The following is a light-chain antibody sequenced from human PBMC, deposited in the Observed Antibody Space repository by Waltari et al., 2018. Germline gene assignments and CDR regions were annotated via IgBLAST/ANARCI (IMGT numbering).Light chain of an antibody. Sequence: DIVMTQSPVSLAVSLGERDTINCKSSQSLLYSSNVKNYLAWYQQKPGEPPKRLIYWASTRESGVPDRFTGSGSGTDFTLTISSLQAEDVAVYYCQQYYSSPRTFGQGTKLEIK. CDR2: WAS. CDR3: QQYYSSPRT. V-gene: IGKV4-1*01. CDR1: QSLLYSSNVKNY. J-gene: IGKJ2*01.